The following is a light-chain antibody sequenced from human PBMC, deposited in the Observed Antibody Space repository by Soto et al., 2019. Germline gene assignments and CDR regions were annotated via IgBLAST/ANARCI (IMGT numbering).Light chain of an antibody. CDR3: QHHNSYPWT. J-gene: IGKJ1*01. CDR1: QSISSW. CDR2: DAS. Sequence: DIQMTQSPSTLSASVGDRVTITCRASQSISSWLAWYQQKPGKAPKVLIYDASSLESGVPSRFSGSGSGTELNLPISSLQSDDFATYYCQHHNSYPWTFGQGTKVEIK. V-gene: IGKV1-5*01.